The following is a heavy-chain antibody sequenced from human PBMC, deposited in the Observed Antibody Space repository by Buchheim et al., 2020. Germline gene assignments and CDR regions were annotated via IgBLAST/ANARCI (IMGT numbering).Heavy chain of an antibody. CDR1: GFTFSSYG. CDR2: ISYDGSNK. V-gene: IGHV3-30*18. J-gene: IGHJ4*02. Sequence: QVQLVESGGGVVQPGRSLRLSCAASGFTFSSYGMHWVRQAPGKGLEWVAVISYDGSNKYYADSVKGQFTISRDNSKNTLYLQMNSLRAEDTAVYYCAKDLYSYGYWGQGTL. CDR3: AKDLYSYGY. D-gene: IGHD5-18*01.